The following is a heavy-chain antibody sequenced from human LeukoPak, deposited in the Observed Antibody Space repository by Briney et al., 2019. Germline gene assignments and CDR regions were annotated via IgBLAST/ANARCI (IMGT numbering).Heavy chain of an antibody. J-gene: IGHJ4*02. CDR1: GFTFSSYA. Sequence: GGSLRLSCAASGFTFSSYAMHWVRQAPGKGLEWVAVTSYDGSNKYYADSVKGRFTISRDNSKNTLYLQMNSLRAEDTAVYYCARESPHYGSGSYYSYFDYWGQGTLVTVSS. V-gene: IGHV3-30-3*01. D-gene: IGHD3-10*01. CDR3: ARESPHYGSGSYYSYFDY. CDR2: TSYDGSNK.